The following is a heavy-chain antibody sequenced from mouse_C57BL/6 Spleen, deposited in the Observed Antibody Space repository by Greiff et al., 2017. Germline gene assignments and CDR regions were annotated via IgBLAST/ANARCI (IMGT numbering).Heavy chain of an antibody. CDR3: ARRSLDGYYWYFDV. Sequence: QVQLQQPGAELVKPGASVKMSCKASGYTFTSYWITWVKQRPGQGLEWIGDIYPGSGSTNYNEKFKSKATLTVDTSSSTAYMQLSSLTSEGSAVYYCARRSLDGYYWYFDVWGTGTTVTVSS. J-gene: IGHJ1*03. CDR2: IYPGSGST. CDR1: GYTFTSYW. D-gene: IGHD2-3*01. V-gene: IGHV1-55*01.